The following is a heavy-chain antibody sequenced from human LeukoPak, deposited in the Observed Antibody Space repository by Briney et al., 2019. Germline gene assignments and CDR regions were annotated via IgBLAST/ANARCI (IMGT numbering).Heavy chain of an antibody. CDR2: ISSSGSTI. D-gene: IGHD3-10*02. CDR3: AELGITMIGGV. J-gene: IGHJ6*04. V-gene: IGHV3-48*03. CDR1: GFTLSSYE. Sequence: EAGGSLRLSCAASGFTLSSYEMNWVSQARGKGLEWVSYISSSGSTIYYAYSVKGRFTISRDNAKNSLYLQMNSLRAEDTAVYYCAELGITMIGGVWGKGTTVTISS.